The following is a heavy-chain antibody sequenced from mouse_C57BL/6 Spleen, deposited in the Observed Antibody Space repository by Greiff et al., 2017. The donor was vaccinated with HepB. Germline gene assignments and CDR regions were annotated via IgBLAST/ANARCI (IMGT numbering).Heavy chain of an antibody. CDR2: ISDGGSYT. CDR3: ARHYYGSSYGYFDV. D-gene: IGHD1-1*01. Sequence: VQLKESGGGLVKPGGSLKLSCAASGFTFSSYAMSWVRQTPEKRLEWVATISDGGSYTYYPDNVKGRFTISRDNAKNNLYLQMSHLKSEDTAMYYCARHYYGSSYGYFDVWGTGTTVTVSS. CDR1: GFTFSSYA. J-gene: IGHJ1*03. V-gene: IGHV5-4*01.